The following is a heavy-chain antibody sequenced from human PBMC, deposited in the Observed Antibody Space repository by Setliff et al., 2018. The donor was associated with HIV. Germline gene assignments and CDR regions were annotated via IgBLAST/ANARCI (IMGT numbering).Heavy chain of an antibody. Sequence: GASVKVSCKAFGYRFTSYFLHWVRQAPGQGLEWLGIIDPNGGATNNAQKLQGRLTVTTDTSTSTLYMELSNLRSDDTAVYYCARGGGGATDQAFDIWGQGTMVTVSS. CDR3: ARGGGGATDQAFDI. CDR2: IDPNGGAT. CDR1: GYRFTSYF. V-gene: IGHV1-46*01. D-gene: IGHD2-2*01. J-gene: IGHJ3*02.